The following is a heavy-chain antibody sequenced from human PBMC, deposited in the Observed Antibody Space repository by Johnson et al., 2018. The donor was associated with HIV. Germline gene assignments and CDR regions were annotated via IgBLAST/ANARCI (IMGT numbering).Heavy chain of an antibody. J-gene: IGHJ3*02. Sequence: VQLVESGGGLIQPGGSLRLSCAASGFTVSSNYMSCVRQAPGKGLEWVSVIYSGVSTYYADSVKGRFTISRDNSKNTLYLQMNSLRAEDTAVYSCARDRSGPFGLLSDAFDIWGQGTMVTVSS. CDR2: IYSGVST. CDR1: GFTVSSNY. D-gene: IGHD2-8*02. CDR3: ARDRSGPFGLLSDAFDI. V-gene: IGHV3-53*01.